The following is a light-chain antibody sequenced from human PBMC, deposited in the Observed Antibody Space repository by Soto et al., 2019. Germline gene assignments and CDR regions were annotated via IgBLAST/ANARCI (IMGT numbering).Light chain of an antibody. CDR2: DVS. J-gene: IGKJ1*01. CDR1: QSVSRW. CDR3: QEYTTYSRT. V-gene: IGKV1-5*01. Sequence: DIQMTQSPSTLSASVGDRVTITCRASQSVSRWLAWYQQKPGKVPTVLIYDVSTLQSGVPSRFSGGGSGTEFTLTITSLQPDDFATYYCQEYTTYSRTFGQGTKVDNK.